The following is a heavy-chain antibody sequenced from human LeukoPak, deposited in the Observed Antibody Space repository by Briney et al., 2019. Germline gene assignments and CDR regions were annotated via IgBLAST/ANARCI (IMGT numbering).Heavy chain of an antibody. J-gene: IGHJ3*02. Sequence: GASVKVSCKASGYTFTSYGISWVRQAPGQGLEWMGWISAYNGNTNYAQKLQGRVTMTTDTSTSTAYMELSSLRSEDTAVYYCAMVRSYGDAFDIWGQGTMVTVSS. CDR1: GYTFTSYG. CDR2: ISAYNGNT. CDR3: AMVRSYGDAFDI. V-gene: IGHV1-18*01. D-gene: IGHD1-26*01.